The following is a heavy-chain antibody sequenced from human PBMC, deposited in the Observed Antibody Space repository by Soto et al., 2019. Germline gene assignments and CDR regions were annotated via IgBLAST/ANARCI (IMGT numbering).Heavy chain of an antibody. CDR1: GYTFTGYY. CDR2: INPHSGGT. D-gene: IGHD5-18*01. J-gene: IGHJ4*02. CDR3: ARDVDGYSHFDS. V-gene: IGHV1-2*04. Sequence: ASVKVSCKASGYTFTGYYIHWVRQAPGQGLEWMGWINPHSGGTNYAQKFKDWVIMTSDTSISTAYMEVTRLRSDDTAVYYCARDVDGYSHFDSWGQGTLVTVSS.